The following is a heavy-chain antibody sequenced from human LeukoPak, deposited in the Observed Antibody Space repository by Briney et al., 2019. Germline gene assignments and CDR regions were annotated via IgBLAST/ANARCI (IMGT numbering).Heavy chain of an antibody. D-gene: IGHD2-2*01. CDR3: AKELYCSSTSCAQFDP. V-gene: IGHV3-23*01. Sequence: PGGSLRLSCVASGFTFSSYAMNWVRQAPGKGLEWVSVISTSGGSTYYADSVKGRFTISRDNSKNTLYLQMNSLRADDTAIYYCAKELYCSSTSCAQFDPWGQGTLVTVSS. CDR2: ISTSGGST. CDR1: GFTFSSYA. J-gene: IGHJ5*02.